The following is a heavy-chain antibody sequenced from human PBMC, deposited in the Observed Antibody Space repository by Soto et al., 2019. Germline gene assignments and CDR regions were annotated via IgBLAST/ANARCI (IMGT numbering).Heavy chain of an antibody. CDR2: IYISENT. Sequence: SETVSLTCTVSVDSMSSDYWSCIRQTAGKGLEWIGRIYISENTHYNPSLRSRVSMSLDTSKNQLSLNLSSVTAADTAVYYCARGVGRSSWTSFDSWGQGTLVTVSS. CDR3: ARGVGRSSWTSFDS. CDR1: VDSMSSDY. V-gene: IGHV4-4*07. J-gene: IGHJ4*02. D-gene: IGHD6-13*01.